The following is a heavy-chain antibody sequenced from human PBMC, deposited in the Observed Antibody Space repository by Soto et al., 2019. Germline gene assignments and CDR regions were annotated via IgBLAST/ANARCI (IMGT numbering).Heavy chain of an antibody. CDR1: GFTFSSYA. V-gene: IGHV3-23*01. Sequence: PGESLKISCAASGFTFSSYAMSWVRQAPGKGLEWVSAISGSGGSTYYADSVRGRFTISRDKSKNTLYLQMNSLRAEDTAVYYCAKDKDARDFWSGYSQGYFDYWGQGTLVTVSS. CDR3: AKDKDARDFWSGYSQGYFDY. CDR2: ISGSGGST. J-gene: IGHJ4*02. D-gene: IGHD3-3*01.